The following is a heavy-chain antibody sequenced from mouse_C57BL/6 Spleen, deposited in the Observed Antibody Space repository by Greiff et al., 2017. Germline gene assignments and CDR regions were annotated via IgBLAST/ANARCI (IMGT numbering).Heavy chain of an antibody. CDR1: GYTFTSYW. V-gene: IGHV1-69*01. CDR2: IDPSDSYT. Sequence: QVQLQQPGAELVMPGASVKLSCKASGYTFTSYWMHWVKQRPGQGLEWIGEIDPSDSYTNYNQKFKGKSTLTVDKSSSTASMQLSIMTSEDSAVYYCARRGPREYFDYWGQGTTLTVSS. CDR3: ARRGPREYFDY. J-gene: IGHJ2*01.